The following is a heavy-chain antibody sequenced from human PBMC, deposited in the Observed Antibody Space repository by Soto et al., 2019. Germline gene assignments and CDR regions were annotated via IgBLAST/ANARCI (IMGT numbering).Heavy chain of an antibody. CDR1: GYTFTRYG. J-gene: IGHJ4*02. Sequence: ASVKVSCKASGYTFTRYGISCVRQAPGQGLEWMGWISAYNGNTNYAQKLQGRVTMTTDTSTSTAYMELRSLRSDDTFVYYCARGVGVASIAAAGTDYWGQGTLVTVSS. CDR2: ISAYNGNT. D-gene: IGHD6-13*01. V-gene: IGHV1-18*01. CDR3: ARGVGVASIAAAGTDY.